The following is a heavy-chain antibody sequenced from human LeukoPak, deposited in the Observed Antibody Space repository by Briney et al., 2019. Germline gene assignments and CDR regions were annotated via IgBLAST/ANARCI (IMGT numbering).Heavy chain of an antibody. V-gene: IGHV3-48*03. CDR2: ISSSGSTI. J-gene: IGHJ4*02. CDR1: GFTFSSYE. CDR3: AKGVGKAGAGSEY. Sequence: GGSLRLSCAASGFTFSSYEMNWVRQAPGKGLEWVSYISSSGSTIYYADSVKGRFTISRDNSKNTLYLQMNSLRAEDTAVYFCAKGVGKAGAGSEYWGQGTLVIVSS. D-gene: IGHD6-13*01.